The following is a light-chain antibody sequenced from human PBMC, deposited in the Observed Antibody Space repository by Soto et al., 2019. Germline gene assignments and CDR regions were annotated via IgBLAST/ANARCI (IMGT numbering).Light chain of an antibody. CDR2: GAS. Sequence: EIVLTQSPGTLSLSPGERATLSCRASQSVSRSYLAWYQQKPGQAPRLLIYGASSRATGIPDRFSGSGSGTDFTLSISRLEPEDFAVYYCQQYGSTPLKFGQGTKVEIK. V-gene: IGKV3-20*01. CDR3: QQYGSTPLK. CDR1: QSVSRSY. J-gene: IGKJ1*01.